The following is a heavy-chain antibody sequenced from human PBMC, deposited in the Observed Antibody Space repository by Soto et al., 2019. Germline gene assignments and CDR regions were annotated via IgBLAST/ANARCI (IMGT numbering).Heavy chain of an antibody. CDR1: GGSISSYY. Sequence: QVQLQESGPGLVKPSETLSLTCTVSGGSISSYYWSWIRQPPGKGLEWIGYIYYSGSTNYNPSLKSRVTISVDTSKNQFSLKLSSVTAADTAVYYCAREARGYSSGYYWWILDYWGQGTLVTVSS. CDR3: AREARGYSSGYYWWILDY. J-gene: IGHJ4*02. CDR2: IYYSGST. D-gene: IGHD3-22*01. V-gene: IGHV4-59*01.